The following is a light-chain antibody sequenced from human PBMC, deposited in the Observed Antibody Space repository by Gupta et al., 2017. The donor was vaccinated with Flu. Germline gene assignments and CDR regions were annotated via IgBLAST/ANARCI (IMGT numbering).Light chain of an antibody. CDR3: QQYDNLPLT. CDR1: QDISNY. V-gene: IGKV1-33*01. CDR2: DAS. Sequence: DIQMTKSPSSLSASVGDRVTITCQASQDISNYLNWYQQQTGKAPKLLNYDASNLETGVPTRVSGSGSGTYFTFTISSLQPEDIAKYYCQQYDNLPLTFGGGTKVEIK. J-gene: IGKJ4*01.